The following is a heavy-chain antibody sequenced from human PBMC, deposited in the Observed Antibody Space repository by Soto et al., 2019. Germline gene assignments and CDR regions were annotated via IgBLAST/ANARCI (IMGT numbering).Heavy chain of an antibody. CDR2: IYQTGTT. D-gene: IGHD6-19*01. CDR3: ARRIALSGTAGAPGD. Sequence: QVQLQESGPGLVKPSGTLSLTCGVSRGSVSSNNWWTWVRQPPGKGLGWIGEIYQTGTTNYNPSLQSRVTISLDKSNNHFSLKLNSVTAADTAVYYCARRIALSGTAGAPGDWGQGTLVIVSS. CDR1: RGSVSSNNW. J-gene: IGHJ4*02. V-gene: IGHV4-4*02.